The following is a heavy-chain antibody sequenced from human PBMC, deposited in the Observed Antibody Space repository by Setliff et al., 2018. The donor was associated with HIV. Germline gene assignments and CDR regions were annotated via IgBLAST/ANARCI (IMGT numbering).Heavy chain of an antibody. CDR2: IYPGYSDT. CDR3: ARQERYCSGGSCYPQAFDI. J-gene: IGHJ3*02. D-gene: IGHD2-15*01. CDR1: GYSFSNYW. Sequence: GESLKISCKGSGYSFSNYWIAWVRQMPGKGLEWMGIIYPGYSDTTYNPSFQGQVTISADKSISTTYLRWSSLKSSDSAMYYCARQERYCSGGSCYPQAFDIWGQGTMVTVSS. V-gene: IGHV5-51*01.